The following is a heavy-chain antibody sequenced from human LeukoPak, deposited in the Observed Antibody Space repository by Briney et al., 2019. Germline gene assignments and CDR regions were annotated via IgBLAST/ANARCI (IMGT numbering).Heavy chain of an antibody. CDR1: GYAFTSYG. CDR2: IRAYNGNT. Sequence: ASVKVSCKASGYAFTSYGISWVRQAPGQGLEWMGWIRAYNGNTNYAQKLQGRVTMTTDRSTSIAYMELRSLRSDDTAVYYCARDRLGSDSSSPQSVSFDYWGQGTLVTVSS. CDR3: ARDRLGSDSSSPQSVSFDY. J-gene: IGHJ4*02. D-gene: IGHD6-13*01. V-gene: IGHV1-18*01.